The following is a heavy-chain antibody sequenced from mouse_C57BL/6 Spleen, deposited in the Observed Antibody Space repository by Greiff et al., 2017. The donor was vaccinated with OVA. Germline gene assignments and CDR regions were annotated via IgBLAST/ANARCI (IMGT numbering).Heavy chain of an antibody. D-gene: IGHD5-1*01. CDR3: ARYGSTGWFAY. V-gene: IGHV7-3*01. CDR2: IRNKANGYTT. J-gene: IGHJ3*01. CDR1: GFTFTDYY. Sequence: EVQLVESGGGLVQPGGSLSLSCAASGFTFTDYYMSWVRQPPGKALEWLGFIRNKANGYTTEYSASVKGRFTISRDNSQSILYLQMNALRAEDSATYYCARYGSTGWFAYWGQGTLITVSA.